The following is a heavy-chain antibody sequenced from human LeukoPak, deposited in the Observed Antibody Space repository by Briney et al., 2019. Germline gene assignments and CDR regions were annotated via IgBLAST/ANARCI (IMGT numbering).Heavy chain of an antibody. Sequence: GGSLRLSCAASGFTFSSYGMHWARQAPGKGLEWVAFIRYDGSNKYYADSVKGRFTISRDNSKNTLYLQMNSLRAEDTAVYYCAKDHLCCTNEYFQHWGQGTLVTVSS. D-gene: IGHD4/OR15-4a*01. CDR1: GFTFSSYG. CDR2: IRYDGSNK. J-gene: IGHJ1*01. V-gene: IGHV3-30*02. CDR3: AKDHLCCTNEYFQH.